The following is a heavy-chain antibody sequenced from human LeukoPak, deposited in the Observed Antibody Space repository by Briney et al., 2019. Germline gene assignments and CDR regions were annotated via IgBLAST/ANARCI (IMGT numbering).Heavy chain of an antibody. CDR3: ARARGWLRFGAFDI. V-gene: IGHV4-34*01. D-gene: IGHD5-12*01. Sequence: PSETLSLTCAVYGGSFSGYYWSWIRQPPGKGLEWIGEINHSGSTYYNPSLKSRVTISVDTSKNQFSLKLSSVTAADTAVYYCARARGWLRFGAFDIWGQGTMVTVSS. CDR2: INHSGST. J-gene: IGHJ3*02. CDR1: GGSFSGYY.